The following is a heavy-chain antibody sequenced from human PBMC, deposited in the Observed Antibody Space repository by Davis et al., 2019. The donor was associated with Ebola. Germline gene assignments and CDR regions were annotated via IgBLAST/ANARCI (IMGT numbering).Heavy chain of an antibody. J-gene: IGHJ5*02. CDR2: IYSSGTT. Sequence: SETLSLTCTVSGGSISSGAYSWSWIRQPAGKGLEWIGRIYSSGTTNYKPSLNSRVSISLDTSKNQVSLKVRSVTAADTAVYYCARDRAVTTSGLYNWFDPWGQGTLVTVSS. CDR1: GGSISSGAYS. V-gene: IGHV4-61*02. CDR3: ARDRAVTTSGLYNWFDP. D-gene: IGHD4-17*01.